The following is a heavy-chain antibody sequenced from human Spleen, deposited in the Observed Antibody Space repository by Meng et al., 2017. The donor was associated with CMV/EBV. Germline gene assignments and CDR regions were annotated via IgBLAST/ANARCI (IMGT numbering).Heavy chain of an antibody. D-gene: IGHD3-3*01. V-gene: IGHV4-59*01. CDR1: GGSISSYY. J-gene: IGHJ5*02. Sequence: SETLSLTCTVSGGSISSYYWNWIRQSPEKGLEWIGNTYKSGTTNYNPSLESRVTISVGTSKNQFSLKLTSMTAADTAVYYCARDSRSLGVLNWFDPWGQGTLVTVSS. CDR3: ARDSRSLGVLNWFDP. CDR2: TYKSGTT.